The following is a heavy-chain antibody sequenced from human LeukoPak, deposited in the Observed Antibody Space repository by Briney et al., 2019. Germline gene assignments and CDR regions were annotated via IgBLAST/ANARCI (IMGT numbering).Heavy chain of an antibody. D-gene: IGHD1-26*01. CDR1: GFTSSSYA. Sequence: GGSLRLSCAASGFTSSSYAMSWVRQAPGKGLEWVSAISGSGGSTYYADSVKGRFTTSRDNSKNTLYLQMNSPRAEDTAVYYCAKAPSGSHYDYFDYWGQGTLVTVSS. J-gene: IGHJ4*02. CDR2: ISGSGGST. V-gene: IGHV3-23*01. CDR3: AKAPSGSHYDYFDY.